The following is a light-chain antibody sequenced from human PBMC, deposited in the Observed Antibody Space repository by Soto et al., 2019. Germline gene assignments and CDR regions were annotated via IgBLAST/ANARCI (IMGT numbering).Light chain of an antibody. CDR2: DAS. CDR1: QTISNW. J-gene: IGKJ5*01. V-gene: IGKV1-5*01. CDR3: QQYHTSSIT. Sequence: DIQMTQSPSTLSASVGDRVTIACRASQTISNWVAWYQQKPGKAPTLLIYDASTLERGVPSRFSGTGSGTEFTLSIDSLQPDDFATYYCQQYHTSSITFGQGTRLEI.